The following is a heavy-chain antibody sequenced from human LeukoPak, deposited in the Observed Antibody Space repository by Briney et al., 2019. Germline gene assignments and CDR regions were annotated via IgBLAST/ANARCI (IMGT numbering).Heavy chain of an antibody. Sequence: PSETLSLTCAVSGGSFIGYYWSWIRQPPGKGLEWIGEINHSGSTNYNPSLKSRVTISVDTSKNQFSLKLSSVTAADTAVYYCARLMTTVVPRWGQGTLVTVSS. J-gene: IGHJ4*02. CDR1: GGSFIGYY. V-gene: IGHV4-34*01. CDR3: ARLMTTVVPR. CDR2: INHSGST. D-gene: IGHD4-17*01.